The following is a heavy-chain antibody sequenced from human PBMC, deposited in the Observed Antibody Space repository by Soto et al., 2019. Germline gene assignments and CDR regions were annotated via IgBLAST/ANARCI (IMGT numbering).Heavy chain of an antibody. Sequence: QVQLVQSGAEVKNPGSSVKVSCKTSGDAFTSYAINWVRQAPGQGLELLGAIIPMFGTPNDTQMFQGRVTISAYRSTSTAYMELSSLRSEDTAVYYCARGVPELYFDYWGQGTLVTVSS. D-gene: IGHD2-2*01. CDR3: ARGVPELYFDY. V-gene: IGHV1-69*14. J-gene: IGHJ4*02. CDR1: GDAFTSYA. CDR2: IIPMFGTP.